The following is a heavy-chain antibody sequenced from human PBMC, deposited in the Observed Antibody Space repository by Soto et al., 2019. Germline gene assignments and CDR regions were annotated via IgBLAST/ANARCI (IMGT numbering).Heavy chain of an antibody. J-gene: IGHJ4*02. V-gene: IGHV4-59*01. Sequence: PSEILSLTCTVSGGSISSYYWSWIRQPPGKGLEWIGYIYYSGSTNYNPSLKSRVTISVDTSKNQFSLKLSSVTAADTAVYYCGRWRGGYDEYFDYWGQGTLVPVSS. CDR1: GGSISSYY. CDR3: GRWRGGYDEYFDY. CDR2: IYYSGST. D-gene: IGHD5-12*01.